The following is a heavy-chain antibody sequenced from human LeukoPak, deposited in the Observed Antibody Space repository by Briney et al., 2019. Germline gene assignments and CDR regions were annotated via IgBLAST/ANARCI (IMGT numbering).Heavy chain of an antibody. Sequence: GESLQISCQGSGYSFTSYWIGWVRQLPGKGLEWMGIIYPGDSDVRYSPSFQGQVTISADKSIGTAYLQWSSLKASDTAMYYCARQSGDYHIDYWGQGTLVTVSS. CDR2: IYPGDSDV. D-gene: IGHD4-17*01. J-gene: IGHJ4*02. CDR3: ARQSGDYHIDY. CDR1: GYSFTSYW. V-gene: IGHV5-51*01.